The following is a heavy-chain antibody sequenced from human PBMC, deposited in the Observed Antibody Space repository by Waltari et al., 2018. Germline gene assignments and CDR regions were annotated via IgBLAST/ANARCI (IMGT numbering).Heavy chain of an antibody. J-gene: IGHJ6*02. D-gene: IGHD3-22*01. CDR2: IDWDDDR. CDR3: ARMTESFYDRSGYNCYYGMDG. V-gene: IGHV2-70*15. Sequence: QVTLRESGPALVKPTQTLTLTCTFPGFSLNTNGMCVSWIRQPPGKALGWLGRIDWDDDRYYSRSLKTRLTISKDTSKHRVVLTMTNMEPVDTAAYYCARMTESFYDRSGYNCYYGMDGWGQGTTVTVSS. CDR1: GFSLNTNGMC.